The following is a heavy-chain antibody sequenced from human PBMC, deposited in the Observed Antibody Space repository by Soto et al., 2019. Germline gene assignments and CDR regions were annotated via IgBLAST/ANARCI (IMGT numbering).Heavy chain of an antibody. Sequence: ASVKVSCKASGYTFTSYYMHLVRQAPGQGLEWMGIINSSSGSTSYAQKFQGRVSMTRDTSTSTVYMELSSLRSEDTVVYYCERDSEYFYDSSGSHATSLVFDMWGQEIMVTVSS. CDR3: ERDSEYFYDSSGSHATSLVFDM. J-gene: IGHJ3*02. D-gene: IGHD3-22*01. V-gene: IGHV1-46*01. CDR1: GYTFTSYY. CDR2: INSSSGST.